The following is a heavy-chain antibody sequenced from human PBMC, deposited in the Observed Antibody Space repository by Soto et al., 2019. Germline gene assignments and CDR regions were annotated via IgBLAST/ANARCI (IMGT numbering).Heavy chain of an antibody. CDR3: ARAPCSSTSCSYYYYYYMDV. CDR1: GGSFSGYY. J-gene: IGHJ6*03. V-gene: IGHV4-34*01. CDR2: INHSGST. D-gene: IGHD2-2*01. Sequence: QVQLQQWGAGLLKPSETLSLTCAVYGGSFSGYYWSWIRQPPGKGLEWIGEINHSGSTNYNPSLKSGVTISVDTSKTQFSLKLSSVTAADTAVYYCARAPCSSTSCSYYYYYYMDVWGKGTTVTVSS.